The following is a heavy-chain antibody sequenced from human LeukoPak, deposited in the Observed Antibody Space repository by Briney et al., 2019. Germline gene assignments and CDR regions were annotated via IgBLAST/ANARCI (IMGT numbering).Heavy chain of an antibody. J-gene: IGHJ6*03. CDR2: IDHSGSA. Sequence: SETLSLTCGVYGGSFSVYYWSWVRQPPGKGLEWIGEIDHSGSANYNSSLKPRVTLSVDTSKKTFSLRLTSVTAADTAVYFCARVRTSSLLGYFYMDAWGKGATVTVSS. V-gene: IGHV4-34*01. CDR1: GGSFSVYY. CDR3: ARVRTSSLLGYFYMDA. D-gene: IGHD2-2*01.